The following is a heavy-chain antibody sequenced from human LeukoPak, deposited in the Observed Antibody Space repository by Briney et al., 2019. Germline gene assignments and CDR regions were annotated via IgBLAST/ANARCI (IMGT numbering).Heavy chain of an antibody. J-gene: IGHJ6*03. CDR2: ISSSGSTI. CDR1: GFTFSDYY. Sequence: GGSLRLSCAASGFTFSDYYMSWIRQAPGKGLEWVSYISSSGSTIYYADSVKGRFTISRDNAKNSLYLQMNSLRAEDTAVYYCARDKYYYGSGSYYGYMDVWGKGTTVTVSS. D-gene: IGHD3-10*01. V-gene: IGHV3-11*01. CDR3: ARDKYYYGSGSYYGYMDV.